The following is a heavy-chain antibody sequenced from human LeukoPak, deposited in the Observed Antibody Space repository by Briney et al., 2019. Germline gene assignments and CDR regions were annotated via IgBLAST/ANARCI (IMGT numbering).Heavy chain of an antibody. J-gene: IGHJ5*02. Sequence: GASVKVSCKAFGYTFTSNYMHWVRQAPGQGLEWMGWISPNSGGTNYAQKFQGRVTMTRDTSISTAYMELSRLRSDDTAVYYCARGDKQLVFNRNKGGFDPWGQGTLVTVSS. D-gene: IGHD6-13*01. CDR2: ISPNSGGT. CDR1: GYTFTSNY. CDR3: ARGDKQLVFNRNKGGFDP. V-gene: IGHV1-2*02.